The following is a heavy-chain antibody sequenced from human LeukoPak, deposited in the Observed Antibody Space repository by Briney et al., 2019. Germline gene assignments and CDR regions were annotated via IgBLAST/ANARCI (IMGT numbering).Heavy chain of an antibody. Sequence: ASVTVSCTASGYTFTSYAMHWVRQAPGQRLEWMGWINAGNGNTKYSQKFQGRVTITRDTSASTAYMELSSLRSEDTAVYYCARDNGFGESIYYYYGMDVWGQGTTVTVSS. CDR2: INAGNGNT. V-gene: IGHV1-3*01. CDR3: ARDNGFGESIYYYYGMDV. CDR1: GYTFTSYA. D-gene: IGHD3-10*01. J-gene: IGHJ6*02.